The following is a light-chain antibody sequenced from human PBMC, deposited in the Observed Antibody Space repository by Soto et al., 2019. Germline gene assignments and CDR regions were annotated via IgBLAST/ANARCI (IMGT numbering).Light chain of an antibody. CDR3: QHYNSYSEA. CDR1: QSISNY. V-gene: IGKV1-5*01. CDR2: TAS. Sequence: DIQITQSQSSLSASVGDRVSITCRASQSISNYLNWYQQKPGKAPKLLIYTASSLQSGVPSRFSGSGSGTEFTLTISSLQPDDFATYYCQHYNSYSEAFGQGTKVDIK. J-gene: IGKJ1*01.